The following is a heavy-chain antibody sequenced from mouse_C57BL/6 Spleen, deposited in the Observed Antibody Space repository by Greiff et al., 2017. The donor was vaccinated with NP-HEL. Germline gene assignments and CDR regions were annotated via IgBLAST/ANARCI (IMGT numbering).Heavy chain of an antibody. D-gene: IGHD1-1*01. CDR1: GYTFTSYW. Sequence: QVQLQQPGAELVRPGSSVKLSCKASGYTFTSYWMHWVKQRPIQGLEWIGNIDPSDSETHYNQKFKDKATLTVDKSSSTAYMQLSSLTSEDSAVYYCARGPQYCGSSYPFDYWGQGTTLTVSS. V-gene: IGHV1-52*01. J-gene: IGHJ2*01. CDR2: IDPSDSET. CDR3: ARGPQYCGSSYPFDY.